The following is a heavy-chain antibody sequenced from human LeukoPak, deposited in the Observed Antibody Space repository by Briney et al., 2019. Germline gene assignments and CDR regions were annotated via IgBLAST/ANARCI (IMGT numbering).Heavy chain of an antibody. CDR1: GDSFSSGGYY. Sequence: SQTLSLTCTVSGDSFSSGGYYWSWIRQLPGKGLEWIGSIYYSGSTYYNPSLKSRVTISVDTSKNQFSLKLSSVTAADTAVYYCARGSMDDAFDIWGQGTMVTVSS. CDR3: ARGSMDDAFDI. J-gene: IGHJ3*02. V-gene: IGHV4-39*01. D-gene: IGHD2-15*01. CDR2: IYYSGST.